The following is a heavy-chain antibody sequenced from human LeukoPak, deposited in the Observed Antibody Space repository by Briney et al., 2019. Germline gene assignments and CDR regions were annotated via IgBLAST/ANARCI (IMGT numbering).Heavy chain of an antibody. J-gene: IGHJ3*02. V-gene: IGHV4-34*01. CDR1: GGSLSGYY. Sequence: PSETLSLTCAVYGGSLSGYYWSWIRQPPGKGLEWIGEINHSGSTNYNPSLKSRVTISVDTSKNQFSLKLSSVTAADTAVYYCARGRAVAGTIILLRAFDIWGQGTMVTVSS. CDR3: ARGRAVAGTIILLRAFDI. CDR2: INHSGST. D-gene: IGHD6-19*01.